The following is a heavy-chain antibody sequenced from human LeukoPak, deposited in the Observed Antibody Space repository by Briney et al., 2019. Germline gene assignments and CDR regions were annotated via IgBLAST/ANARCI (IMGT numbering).Heavy chain of an antibody. Sequence: PLETLSLTCAVYGGSFSGYYWSWIRQPPGKGLEWIGEINHSGSTNYNPSLKSRVTISVDTSKNQFSLKLSSVTAADTAVYYCARGRYYGMVRGWRDYYYGMDVWGQGTTVTVSS. D-gene: IGHD3-10*01. CDR1: GGSFSGYY. J-gene: IGHJ6*02. CDR2: INHSGST. CDR3: ARGRYYGMVRGWRDYYYGMDV. V-gene: IGHV4-34*01.